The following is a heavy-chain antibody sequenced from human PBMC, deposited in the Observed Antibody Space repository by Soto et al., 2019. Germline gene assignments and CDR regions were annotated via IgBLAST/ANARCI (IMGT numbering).Heavy chain of an antibody. J-gene: IGHJ4*02. Sequence: SETLSLTCTVSGGSINTFYWSWVRQPAGKGLEWIGRIFSSGSTSFNPSLESRVAMSVDTSKNHFSLNLSSVTAADMAVYYCAREGPYSDYNFEHGIQLSSFDFWGQGALVTVSS. CDR2: IFSSGST. D-gene: IGHD5-12*01. V-gene: IGHV4-4*07. CDR3: AREGPYSDYNFEHGIQLSSFDF. CDR1: GGSINTFY.